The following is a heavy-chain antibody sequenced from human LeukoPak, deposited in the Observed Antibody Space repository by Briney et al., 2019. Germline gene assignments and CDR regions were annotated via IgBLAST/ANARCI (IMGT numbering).Heavy chain of an antibody. CDR3: AXXTSCSSTSCYAGLFDY. D-gene: IGHD2-2*01. Sequence: PSETLSLTCTVSGGSISSSSYYWGWIRQPPGKGLEWIGSIYYSGSTYYNPSLKSRVTISVDTSKNQFSLKLSSVTAAASAVYXXAXXTSCSSTSCYAGLFDYWGQGTLVTVSS. CDR2: IYYSGST. CDR1: GGSISSSSYY. V-gene: IGHV4-39*01. J-gene: IGHJ4*02.